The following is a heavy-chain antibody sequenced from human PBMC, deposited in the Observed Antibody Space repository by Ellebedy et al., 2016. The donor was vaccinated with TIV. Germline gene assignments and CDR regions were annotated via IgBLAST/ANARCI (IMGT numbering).Heavy chain of an antibody. J-gene: IGHJ4*02. CDR1: GFTVTAYP. CDR3: ARGGGCFGDSCYYDDF. D-gene: IGHD2-21*01. Sequence: GESLKISCAASGFTVTAYPMNWVRQAPGKGLEWVSFISDTSIYYADAVEGRFTISRDNAKNSLYLQMNSPRAEDTAVYYCARGGGCFGDSCYYDDFWGQGTLVTVSS. V-gene: IGHV3-69-1*01. CDR2: ISDTSI.